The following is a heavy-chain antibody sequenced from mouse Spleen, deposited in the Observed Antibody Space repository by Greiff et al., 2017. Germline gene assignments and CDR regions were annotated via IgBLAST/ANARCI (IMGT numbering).Heavy chain of an antibody. V-gene: IGHV1-66*01. CDR3: ARYSPEAMDY. J-gene: IGHJ4*01. Sequence: VQLQQSGPELVKPGASVKISCKASGYSFTSYYIHWVKQRPGQGLEWIGWIYPGSGNTKYNEKFKGKATLTADTSSSTAYMQLSSLTSEDSAVYYCARYSPEAMDYWGQGTSVTVSS. CDR1: GYSFTSYY. CDR2: IYPGSGNT.